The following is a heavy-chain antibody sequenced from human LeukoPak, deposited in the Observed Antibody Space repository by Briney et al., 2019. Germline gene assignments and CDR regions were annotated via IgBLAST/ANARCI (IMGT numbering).Heavy chain of an antibody. V-gene: IGHV3-30*04. D-gene: IGHD3-10*01. CDR3: ARDLYGSGGY. Sequence: PGGSLRLSCAASGFTFSSYAMHWIRQAPGKGLEWVAVISYDGSNKYYADSVKGRFTISRDNSKNTLYLQMNSLRAEDTAVYYCARDLYGSGGYWGQGTLVTVSS. J-gene: IGHJ4*02. CDR2: ISYDGSNK. CDR1: GFTFSSYA.